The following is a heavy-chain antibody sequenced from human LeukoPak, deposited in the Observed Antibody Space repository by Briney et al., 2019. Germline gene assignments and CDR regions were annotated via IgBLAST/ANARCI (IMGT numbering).Heavy chain of an antibody. CDR2: ITASGDRT. CDR1: GFTFSDYV. CDR3: ARRDIVVVVSASDY. Sequence: GGSLRLSCAASGFTFSDYVMICVRQAPGKGLEWVSGITASGDRTFYGDSVRGRFTMSRDNSKNTVYLQMNSLRVDDTAVYYCARRDIVVVVSASDYWGQGTLVTVSS. V-gene: IGHV3-23*01. J-gene: IGHJ4*02. D-gene: IGHD2-15*01.